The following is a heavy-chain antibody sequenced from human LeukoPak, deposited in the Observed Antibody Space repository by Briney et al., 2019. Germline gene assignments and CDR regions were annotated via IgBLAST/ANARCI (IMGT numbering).Heavy chain of an antibody. J-gene: IGHJ4*02. CDR1: GGSISSYY. V-gene: IGHV4-59*01. CDR2: IYYSGST. Sequence: SETLSLTCTVSGGSISSYYWSWIRQPPGKGLEWIGYIYYSGSTNYNPSLKSRVTISVDTSKNRFSLKLSSVTAADTAVYYCARSKDILTGYCFDYWGQGTLVTVSS. D-gene: IGHD3-9*01. CDR3: ARSKDILTGYCFDY.